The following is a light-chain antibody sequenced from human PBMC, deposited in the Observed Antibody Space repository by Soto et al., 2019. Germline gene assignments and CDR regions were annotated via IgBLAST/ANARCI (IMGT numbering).Light chain of an antibody. CDR3: SSYTGSSTVV. CDR1: SSDIGGYKY. CDR2: DVS. Sequence: QSALTQPASVSGSPRQSITISCTGTSSDIGGYKYVSWYQQYPGKAPKLIIYDVSNRPSGVSNRFSGSKSGNTASLTISGLLAEDEADYYCSSYTGSSTVVFGGGTKLTVL. J-gene: IGLJ2*01. V-gene: IGLV2-14*01.